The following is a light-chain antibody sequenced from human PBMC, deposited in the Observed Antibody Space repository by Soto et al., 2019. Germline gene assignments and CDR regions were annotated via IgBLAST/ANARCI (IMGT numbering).Light chain of an antibody. CDR3: QQYNNWPRP. J-gene: IGKJ1*01. Sequence: EIVMTQSPATLSVSPGERATLSCRASQSVSSNLAWYQQKPGQAPRLLIYGASTRATGIPARLSGSGSGTEFTLTISSLQSEDFAVYYCQQYNNWPRPFRQGTKVDIX. CDR2: GAS. CDR1: QSVSSN. V-gene: IGKV3-15*01.